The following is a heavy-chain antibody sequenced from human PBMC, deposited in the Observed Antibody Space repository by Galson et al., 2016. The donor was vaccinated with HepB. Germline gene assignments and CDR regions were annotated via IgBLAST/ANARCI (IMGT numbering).Heavy chain of an antibody. D-gene: IGHD3-16*01. V-gene: IGHV3-11*04. CDR2: ISGSGSDI. J-gene: IGHJ4*02. CDR3: ARALGMAQN. Sequence: SLRLSCAASGFTLSDFYMSWIRQAPGKGPVWVSYISGSGSDIYYSDSVKGRFTISRDNADKSLFLQMHSLRADDTAVYYCARALGMAQNWGQGTLVTVSS. CDR1: GFTLSDFY.